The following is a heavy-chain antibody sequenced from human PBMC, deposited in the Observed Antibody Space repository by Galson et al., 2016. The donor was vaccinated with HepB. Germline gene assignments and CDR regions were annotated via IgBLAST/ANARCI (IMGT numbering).Heavy chain of an antibody. CDR2: INARNGAT. V-gene: IGHV1-3*01. CDR3: ASLYDQWLGD. Sequence: SVKVSCKASGSSFSSYFMNWVRQAAGQRLEWLGWINARNGATKYSQSFQGRVTIIKDASAKTVYMELSSLRYEDTAIYYCASLYDQWLGDWGQGTHVTVSS. CDR1: GSSFSSYF. D-gene: IGHD6-19*01. J-gene: IGHJ4*02.